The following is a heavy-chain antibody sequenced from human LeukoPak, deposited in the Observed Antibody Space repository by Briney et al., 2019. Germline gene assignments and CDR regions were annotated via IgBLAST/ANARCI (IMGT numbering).Heavy chain of an antibody. Sequence: PSETLSLTCTGSGGSISSYYWSWIRQPPGKGLEWIGYIYYSGSTNYNPSLKSRVTISVDTSKNQFSLKLSSVTAADTAVYYCARSPNDAFDIWGQGTMVTVSS. CDR1: GGSISSYY. CDR2: IYYSGST. J-gene: IGHJ3*02. CDR3: ARSPNDAFDI. V-gene: IGHV4-59*01.